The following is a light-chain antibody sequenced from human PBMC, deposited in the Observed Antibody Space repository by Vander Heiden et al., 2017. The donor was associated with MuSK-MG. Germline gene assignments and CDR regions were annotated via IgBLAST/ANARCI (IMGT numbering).Light chain of an antibody. CDR3: QKYNSAPS. CDR2: AAS. Sequence: DIQMTQSPSSLPASVADRVTITCRASQGISNYLAWYQQKPGKVPKLLIYAASTLQSGVPSRFSGSGSGTDFTLTISSLQPEDVATYYCQKYNSAPSFGQGTKVEIK. CDR1: QGISNY. J-gene: IGKJ1*01. V-gene: IGKV1-27*01.